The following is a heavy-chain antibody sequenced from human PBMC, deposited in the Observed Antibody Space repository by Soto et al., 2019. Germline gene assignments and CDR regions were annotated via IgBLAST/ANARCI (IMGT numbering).Heavy chain of an antibody. CDR3: AREQRFWYCDY. CDR1: GFTFSSYA. J-gene: IGHJ4*02. Sequence: QVQLVESGGGVVQPGRSLRLSCAASGFTFSSYAMHWVRQAPGKGLEWVAVISYDGSNKYYADSVKGRFTISRDNSKNTLYLQMNSLRAEDTAVYYCAREQRFWYCDYWGQGTLVTVSS. D-gene: IGHD3-3*01. CDR2: ISYDGSNK. V-gene: IGHV3-30-3*01.